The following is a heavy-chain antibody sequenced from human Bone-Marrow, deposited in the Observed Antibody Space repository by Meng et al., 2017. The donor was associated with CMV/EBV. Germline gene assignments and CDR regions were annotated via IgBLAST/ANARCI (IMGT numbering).Heavy chain of an antibody. D-gene: IGHD2-15*01. CDR3: ARSPYCSGGSCRPHNYFDY. CDR2: IYHSGST. V-gene: IGHV4-38-2*02. Sequence: SETLSLTCTVPGYSISSGYYWGWIRQPPGKGLEWIGSIYHSGSTYYNPSLKSRVTISVDTSKNQFSLKLYSVIAADTAVYYCARSPYCSGGSCRPHNYFDYWGQGTLVTVSS. J-gene: IGHJ4*02. CDR1: GYSISSGYY.